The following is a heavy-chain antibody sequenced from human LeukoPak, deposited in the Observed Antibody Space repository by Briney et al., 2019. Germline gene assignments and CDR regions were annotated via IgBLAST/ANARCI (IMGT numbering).Heavy chain of an antibody. CDR2: IYPGDSDT. Sequence: GESLKISCKGSGYSFTSYWIGCVRQLPGKGLEWMGIIYPGDSDTRYSPSFQGQVTISADKSISTAYLQWSSLKASDTAMYYCARHDRGDCSSTSCYAEGFDYWGQGTLVTVSS. V-gene: IGHV5-51*01. D-gene: IGHD2-2*01. CDR3: ARHDRGDCSSTSCYAEGFDY. J-gene: IGHJ4*02. CDR1: GYSFTSYW.